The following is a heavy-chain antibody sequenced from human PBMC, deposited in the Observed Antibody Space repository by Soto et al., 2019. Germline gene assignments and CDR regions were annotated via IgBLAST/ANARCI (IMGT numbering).Heavy chain of an antibody. D-gene: IGHD3-22*01. V-gene: IGHV1-46*01. Sequence: GASVKVSCKASGYTFTSYDMHWVRQAPGQGLEWMGIINPSGGSTSYAQKFQGRVTMTRDTSTSTVYMELSSLRSEDTAVYYCAREPTYYYDSSGQQDGMDVWGQGTTVTVSS. CDR2: INPSGGST. J-gene: IGHJ6*02. CDR3: AREPTYYYDSSGQQDGMDV. CDR1: GYTFTSYD.